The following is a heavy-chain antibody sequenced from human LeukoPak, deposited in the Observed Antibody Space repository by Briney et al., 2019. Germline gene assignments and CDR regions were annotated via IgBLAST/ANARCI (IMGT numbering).Heavy chain of an antibody. CDR2: IYTSGST. V-gene: IGHV4-4*07. CDR1: GGSISSYY. CDR3: ARDGAYYDSSGSAPFDY. J-gene: IGHJ4*02. Sequence: KPSETLSLTCSVSGGSISSYYWSWIRQPAGKGLEWIGRIYTSGSTNYNPSLKSRVTMSVDTSKNQFSLKLSSVTAADTAVYYCARDGAYYDSSGSAPFDYWGQGTLVTVSS. D-gene: IGHD3-22*01.